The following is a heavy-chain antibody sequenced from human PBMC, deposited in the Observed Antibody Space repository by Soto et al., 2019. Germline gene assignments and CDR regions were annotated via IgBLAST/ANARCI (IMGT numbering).Heavy chain of an antibody. CDR3: GSPPRMVPTLYYFAF. CDR1: GYSFTTYW. J-gene: IGHJ4*02. Sequence: GESLKISCHGFGYSFTTYWIGWVRQMPGKGLEWMGMIYPGDSDTRYGPSFEGQVTISADKSINTAYLQWSSLKASDTAMYYCGSPPRMVPTLYYFAFGGKGTRVPVS. CDR2: IYPGDSDT. V-gene: IGHV5-51*01. D-gene: IGHD2-8*01.